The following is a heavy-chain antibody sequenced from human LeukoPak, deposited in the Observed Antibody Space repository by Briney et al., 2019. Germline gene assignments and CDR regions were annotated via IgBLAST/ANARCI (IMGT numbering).Heavy chain of an antibody. J-gene: IGHJ4*02. V-gene: IGHV3-23*01. Sequence: GGSLRLSCAASGFTFSSNAMSWVRQAPGKGLEWVSVFSGGSTYYAASVKGRFTISRDNSKNMVYLQMDSLRAEDTAVYYCARRDCNSFKCFSFDYWGQGILVTVSS. D-gene: IGHD2/OR15-2a*01. CDR1: GFTFSSNA. CDR3: ARRDCNSFKCFSFDY. CDR2: FSGGST.